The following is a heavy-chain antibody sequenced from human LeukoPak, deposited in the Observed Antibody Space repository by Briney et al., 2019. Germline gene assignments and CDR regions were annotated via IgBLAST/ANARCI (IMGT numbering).Heavy chain of an antibody. J-gene: IGHJ4*02. V-gene: IGHV3-23*01. D-gene: IGHD1-26*01. CDR1: GFTFSSYA. CDR3: AKDRRRVGATLYIFDY. CDR2: ISGSGGST. Sequence: GGSLRLSCAASGFTFSSYAMSWVRQAPGKGLKWVSAISGSGGSTYYADSVKGRFTISRDNSKNTLYLQMNSLRAEDTAVYYCAKDRRRVGATLYIFDYWGQGTLVTVSS.